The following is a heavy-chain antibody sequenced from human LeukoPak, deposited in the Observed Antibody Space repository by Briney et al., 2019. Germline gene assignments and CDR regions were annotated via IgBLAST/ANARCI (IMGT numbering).Heavy chain of an antibody. CDR2: FDPEDGET. CDR3: ARDGVYSGYPYGAFDI. Sequence: ASVKVSCKVSGYTLTELSMHWVRQAPGKGLEWMGGFDPEDGETIYAQKFQGRVTMTEDTSTDTAYMELSSLRSEDTAVYYCARDGVYSGYPYGAFDIWGQGTMVTVSS. J-gene: IGHJ3*02. CDR1: GYTLTELS. D-gene: IGHD5-12*01. V-gene: IGHV1-24*01.